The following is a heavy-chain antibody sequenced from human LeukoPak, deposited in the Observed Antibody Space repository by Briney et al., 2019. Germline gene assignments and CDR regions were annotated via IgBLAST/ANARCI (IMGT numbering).Heavy chain of an antibody. J-gene: IGHJ4*02. CDR3: ARGQERGYSSSTSCPTPHADY. V-gene: IGHV3-7*01. CDR2: IKQDGSEK. CDR1: GFTISSYW. D-gene: IGHD2-2*01. Sequence: PGGSLRLSCAASGFTISSYWMNWVRQAPGKGLEWVANIKQDGSEKKYVDSVKGRFTISRDNAKNSLYLQMNSLRAEDTAVYYCARGQERGYSSSTSCPTPHADYWGQGTLVTVSS.